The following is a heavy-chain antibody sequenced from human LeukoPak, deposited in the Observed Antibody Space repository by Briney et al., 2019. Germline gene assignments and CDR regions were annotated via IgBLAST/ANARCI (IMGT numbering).Heavy chain of an antibody. Sequence: PGGSLRLSCVVSGFMFSDYAMTWVRQAPGKGLEWVSSSGGGVSAYYADSVRGRFSISRDNSKNTLYLQMNSLRGEDTAMYYCAKDPGYTYGYSFDYWGQGTLVTVSS. V-gene: IGHV3-23*01. CDR2: SGGGVSA. CDR3: AKDPGYTYGYSFDY. J-gene: IGHJ4*02. D-gene: IGHD5-18*01. CDR1: GFMFSDYA.